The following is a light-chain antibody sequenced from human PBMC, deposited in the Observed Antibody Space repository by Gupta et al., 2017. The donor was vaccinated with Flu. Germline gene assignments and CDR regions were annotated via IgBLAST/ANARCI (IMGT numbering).Light chain of an antibody. CDR1: SSDVGGYNY. Sequence: QSALTQPASVSGSPGQSITISCPGTSSDVGGYNYVSWYQHHPGKAPKLMIYDVSNRPSGVSNRFSGSKSGNTASLTISGLQAEDEAYYYCSAYTSNSTHVFGTGTKVTVL. CDR3: SAYTSNSTHV. CDR2: DVS. V-gene: IGLV2-14*03. J-gene: IGLJ1*01.